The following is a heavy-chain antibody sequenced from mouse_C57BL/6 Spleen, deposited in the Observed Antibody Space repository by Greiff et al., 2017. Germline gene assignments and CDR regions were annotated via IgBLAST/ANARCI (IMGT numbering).Heavy chain of an antibody. V-gene: IGHV1-26*01. CDR1: GYTFTDYY. Sequence: EVQLQQSGPELVKPGASVKISCKASGYTFTDYYMNWVKQSHGKSLEWIGDINPNNGGTSYNQKFKGKATLTVDKSSSTAYMELRSLTSEDSAVYYCAINYYGSTPFDYWGQGTTLTVSS. D-gene: IGHD1-1*01. CDR3: AINYYGSTPFDY. CDR2: INPNNGGT. J-gene: IGHJ2*01.